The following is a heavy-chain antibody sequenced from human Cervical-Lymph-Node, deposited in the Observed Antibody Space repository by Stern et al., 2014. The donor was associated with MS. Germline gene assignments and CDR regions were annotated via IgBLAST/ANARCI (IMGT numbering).Heavy chain of an antibody. V-gene: IGHV1-8*01. CDR1: GYTFSSFD. CDR2: MNPSSGNT. Sequence: QVQLVQSGAEVKKPGASVKVSCKASGYTFSSFDINWVRQAPGQGLEWMGWMNPSSGNTGYPQKFQGRVTMTRNTSISTAYLELSGLRSEDTAVYYCARGWGFYGSGSYSTYWGQGTLVTVSS. CDR3: ARGWGFYGSGSYSTY. J-gene: IGHJ4*02. D-gene: IGHD3-10*01.